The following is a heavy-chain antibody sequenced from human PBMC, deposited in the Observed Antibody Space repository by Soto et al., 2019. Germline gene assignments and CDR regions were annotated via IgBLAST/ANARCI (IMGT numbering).Heavy chain of an antibody. CDR3: AGGGIVVVVAALRGYNYYYYGMDV. D-gene: IGHD2-15*01. J-gene: IGHJ6*02. V-gene: IGHV4-39*01. Sequence: QLQLQESGPGLVKPSETLSLTCTVSGGSISSSSYYWGWIRQPPGKGLEWIGSIYYSGSTYYNPSLKSRVTISVDTSKNQFSLKLSSVTAADTAVYYCAGGGIVVVVAALRGYNYYYYGMDVWGQGTTVTVSS. CDR2: IYYSGST. CDR1: GGSISSSSYY.